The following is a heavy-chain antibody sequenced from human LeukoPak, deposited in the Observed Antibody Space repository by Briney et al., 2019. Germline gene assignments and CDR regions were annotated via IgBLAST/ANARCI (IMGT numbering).Heavy chain of an antibody. CDR3: ARDVSPMLWFGELLSSYYYYGMDV. CDR2: ISSSSSYI. D-gene: IGHD3-10*01. V-gene: IGHV3-21*01. CDR1: GFTFSSYS. Sequence: GGSLRLSCAASGFTFSSYSMNWVRQAPGKGLEWVSSISSSSSYIYYADSVKGRFTISRDNAKNSLYLQMNSLRAEDTAVYYCARDVSPMLWFGELLSSYYYYGMDVWGQGTTVTVSS. J-gene: IGHJ6*02.